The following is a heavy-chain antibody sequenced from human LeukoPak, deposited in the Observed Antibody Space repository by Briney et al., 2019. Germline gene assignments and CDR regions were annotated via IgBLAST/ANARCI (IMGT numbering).Heavy chain of an antibody. V-gene: IGHV3-21*01. Sequence: GGSLRHSCAASGFTFSSYSMNWVRQAPGKGLEWVSSISSSSNFIYYADSVKGRFTISRDNAKNSLYLQMNSLRAEDTAVYYCARAISDYDASDVWGQGTMVTVSS. CDR1: GFTFSSYS. CDR2: ISSSSNFI. CDR3: ARAISDYDASDV. D-gene: IGHD4-17*01. J-gene: IGHJ3*01.